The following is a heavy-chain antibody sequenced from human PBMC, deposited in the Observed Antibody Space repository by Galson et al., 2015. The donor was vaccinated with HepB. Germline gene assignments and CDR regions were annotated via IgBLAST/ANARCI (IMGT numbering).Heavy chain of an antibody. V-gene: IGHV3-30-3*01. CDR1: GFTFSSYA. Sequence: SLRLSCAASGFTFSSYAMHWVRQAPGKGLEWAAVISYDGSNKYYADSVKGRFTISRDNSKNTLYLQMNSLRAEDTAVYYCAGAEGGYWGQGTLVTVSS. D-gene: IGHD2-15*01. J-gene: IGHJ4*02. CDR2: ISYDGSNK. CDR3: AGAEGGY.